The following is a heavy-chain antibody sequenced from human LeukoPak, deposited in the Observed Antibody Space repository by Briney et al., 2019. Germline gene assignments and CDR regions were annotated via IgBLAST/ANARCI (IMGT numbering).Heavy chain of an antibody. CDR3: ARGGYYYDSSGYWGAFDI. V-gene: IGHV4-59*01. J-gene: IGHJ3*02. D-gene: IGHD3-22*01. Sequence: SETLSLTCTVSGGSISSYYWSWIRQPPGKGLEWIGYVYYSGSTNYNPSLKSRVTISVDTSKNQFSLKLSSVTAADTAVYYCARGGYYYDSSGYWGAFDIWGQGTMVTVSS. CDR2: VYYSGST. CDR1: GGSISSYY.